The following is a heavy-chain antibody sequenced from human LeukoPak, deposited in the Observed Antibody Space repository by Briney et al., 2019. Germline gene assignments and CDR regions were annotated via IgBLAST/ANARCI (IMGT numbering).Heavy chain of an antibody. Sequence: GGSLRLSCTASGFTFSSYAVSWVRQAPGKGLEWVSAISGSGGSTYYADSVKGRFTISRDNSKNTLYLQMNSLRAEDTAVYYCAKGAVSSRRYNWFDPWGQGTLVTVSS. CDR3: AKGAVSSRRYNWFDP. V-gene: IGHV3-23*01. CDR2: ISGSGGST. J-gene: IGHJ5*02. CDR1: GFTFSSYA. D-gene: IGHD2-2*01.